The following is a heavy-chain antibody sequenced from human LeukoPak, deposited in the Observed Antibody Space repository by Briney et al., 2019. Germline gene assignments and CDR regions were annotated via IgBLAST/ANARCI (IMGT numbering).Heavy chain of an antibody. CDR2: IKQDGSER. V-gene: IGHV3-7*01. CDR3: ARGGGHSTDLDY. J-gene: IGHJ4*02. Sequence: PGGSLRLSCAASGFTFSSYWMSWVRQAPGKGLEWVANIKQDGSERYYVDSVKGRFTISRDNAKSSLYLQMNSLRAEDTAVYYCARGGGHSTDLDYWGQGILVTVSS. CDR1: GFTFSSYW. D-gene: IGHD2/OR15-2a*01.